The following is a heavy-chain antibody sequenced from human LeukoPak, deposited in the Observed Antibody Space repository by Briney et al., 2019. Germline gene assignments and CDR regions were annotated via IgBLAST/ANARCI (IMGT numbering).Heavy chain of an antibody. V-gene: IGHV1-69*13. J-gene: IGHJ4*02. CDR1: GGTFSSYA. Sequence: SVKVSCKASGGTFSSYAISWVRQAPGQGLEWMGGIIPIFGTANYAQKFQGRVTITADESTSTAYMELSSLRSEDTAVYYCARFSGYGDPFDYWGQGTLVTVSS. CDR3: ARFSGYGDPFDY. CDR2: IIPIFGTA. D-gene: IGHD4-17*01.